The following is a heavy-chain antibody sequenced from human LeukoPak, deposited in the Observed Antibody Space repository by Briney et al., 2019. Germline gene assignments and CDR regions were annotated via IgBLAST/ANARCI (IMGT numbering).Heavy chain of an antibody. Sequence: GGSLRLSCAASGFTFSSYGMNWVRQAPGKGLEWASATSGSGSSPNYSDSVRGRFSISRDNSKNTLYLQMNSLRAEDTAVYYCAKTTGGNAYDYIDYWGQGTLVTVSS. CDR2: TSGSGSSP. V-gene: IGHV3-23*01. J-gene: IGHJ4*02. CDR1: GFTFSSYG. D-gene: IGHD5-12*01. CDR3: AKTTGGNAYDYIDY.